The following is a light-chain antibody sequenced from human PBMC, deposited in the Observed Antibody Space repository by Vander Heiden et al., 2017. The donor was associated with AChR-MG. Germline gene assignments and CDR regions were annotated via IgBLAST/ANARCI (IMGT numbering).Light chain of an antibody. CDR2: KAS. J-gene: IGKJ1*01. CDR3: QQYNGYPWT. V-gene: IGKV1-5*03. Sequence: DIQLTQFPPTLSASVGDRVTITCRASQSISSWSAWYQQKPGKAPKLLIYKASSLESGVPSRFSGSGSGTEFTLTISSLQPDDFATYYCQQYNGYPWTFGQGTKVEIK. CDR1: QSISSW.